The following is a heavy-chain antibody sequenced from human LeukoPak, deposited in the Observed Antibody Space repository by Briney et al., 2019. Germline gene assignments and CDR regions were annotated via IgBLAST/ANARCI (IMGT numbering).Heavy chain of an antibody. CDR3: ANKGGTIFGVVNWGNWFDP. V-gene: IGHV1-69*06. D-gene: IGHD3-3*01. Sequence: SVKVSCKASGYTFTTYNISWVRQAPGQGLEWMGGIIPIFGTANYAQKFQGRVTITADKSTSTAYMELSSLRSEDTAVYYCANKGGTIFGVVNWGNWFDPWGQGTLVTVSS. CDR1: GYTFTTYN. J-gene: IGHJ5*02. CDR2: IIPIFGTA.